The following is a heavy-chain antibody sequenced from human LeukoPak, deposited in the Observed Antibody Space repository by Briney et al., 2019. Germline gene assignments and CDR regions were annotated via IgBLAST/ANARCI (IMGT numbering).Heavy chain of an antibody. CDR3: ARQFYYDSGGSHY. CDR1: GGSISSSSYY. V-gene: IGHV4-39*01. CDR2: IFYSGST. Sequence: ASETLSLTCTVSGGSISSSSYYWGWIRQPPGKGLEWIGCIFYSGSTYYNPSLESRVTISVDTSKNQFSLKLSSVTAADTAVYYGARQFYYDSGGSHYWGQGTLVTVSS. D-gene: IGHD3-22*01. J-gene: IGHJ4*02.